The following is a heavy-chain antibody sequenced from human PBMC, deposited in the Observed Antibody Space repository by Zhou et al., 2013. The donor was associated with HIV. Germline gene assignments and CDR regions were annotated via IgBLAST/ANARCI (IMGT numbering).Heavy chain of an antibody. J-gene: IGHJ4*02. CDR1: GYTFTGYY. V-gene: IGHV1-2*02. CDR3: ARIGVSAVWGSYRYFDY. D-gene: IGHD3-16*02. CDR2: INPNSGGT. Sequence: QVQLVQSGAEVKKPGASVKVSCKASGYTFTGYYMHWVRQAPGQGLEWMGWINPNSGGTNYAQKFQGRVTMTRDTSISTAYMELSRLRSDDTAVYYCARIGVSAVWGSYRYFDYWGQGTLVTVSS.